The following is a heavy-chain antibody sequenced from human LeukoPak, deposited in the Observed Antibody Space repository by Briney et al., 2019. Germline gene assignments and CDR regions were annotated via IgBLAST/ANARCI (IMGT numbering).Heavy chain of an antibody. Sequence: SETLSLTCAVYGGSFSGYYWSWIRQPPGKGLEWIGEINHSGSTKYNPSLKSRVTISVDTSKNQFSLKLSSVNAAETAVYYCARAGYSYGKYYFDYWGQGTLVTVSS. J-gene: IGHJ4*02. CDR3: ARAGYSYGKYYFDY. V-gene: IGHV4-34*01. CDR1: GGSFSGYY. D-gene: IGHD5-18*01. CDR2: INHSGST.